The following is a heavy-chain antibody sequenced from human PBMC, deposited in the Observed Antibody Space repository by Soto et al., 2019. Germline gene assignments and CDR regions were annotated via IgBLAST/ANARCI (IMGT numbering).Heavy chain of an antibody. Sequence: GGSLRLSCAASGFAFSSYAMSWVRQTPGKGLEWVSVIIGSGGSTFYADSVKGRFTISRDNSKSTLYLQMNSLRAEDTAVYYCAKTSPTVTRRPPYYYYMDVWGKGTTVTVSS. CDR2: IIGSGGST. V-gene: IGHV3-23*01. D-gene: IGHD4-17*01. CDR3: AKTSPTVTRRPPYYYYMDV. J-gene: IGHJ6*03. CDR1: GFAFSSYA.